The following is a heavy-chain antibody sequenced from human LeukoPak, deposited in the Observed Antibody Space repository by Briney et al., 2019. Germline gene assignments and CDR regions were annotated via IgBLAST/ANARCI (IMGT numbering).Heavy chain of an antibody. CDR2: IWYDGSNK. D-gene: IGHD7-27*01. J-gene: IGHJ3*01. CDR3: AKDLLSGELGN. V-gene: IGHV3-33*06. Sequence: GGSLRLSCAASGFTFSSYGMHWVRQAPGKGLEWVAVIWYDGSNKYYADSVKGRFTISRDNSKNTPYLQMNSLRAEDTAVYYCAKDLLSGELGNWGQGTMVTVSS. CDR1: GFTFSSYG.